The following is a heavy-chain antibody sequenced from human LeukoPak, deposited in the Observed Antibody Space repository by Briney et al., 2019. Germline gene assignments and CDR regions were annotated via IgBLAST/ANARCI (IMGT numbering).Heavy chain of an antibody. CDR1: GLKFTDAW. D-gene: IGHD4-17*01. J-gene: IGHJ5*02. Sequence: SGGSLRLSCAVSGLKFTDAWMNWVRQAPGKGLEWVGRIKSKGSGGTIDYAAPVKGRFTISRDTSKNTLYLQINSLRVEDTAVYYCIVFGDSNHWGQGTLVTVSS. CDR2: IKSKGSGGTI. V-gene: IGHV3-15*07. CDR3: IVFGDSNH.